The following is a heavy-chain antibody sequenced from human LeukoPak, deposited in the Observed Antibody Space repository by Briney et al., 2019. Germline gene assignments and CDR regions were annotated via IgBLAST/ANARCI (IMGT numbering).Heavy chain of an antibody. V-gene: IGHV4-39*01. CDR3: ARHGEWELLLAWFDP. Sequence: KPSETLSLTCTVSGRSISSSSYYWGWIRQPPGKGLEWIGSIYYSGSTYYNPSLKSRVTIPVDTSKNQFSLKLSSVTAADTAVYYCARHGEWELLLAWFDPWGQGTLVTVSS. J-gene: IGHJ5*02. CDR1: GRSISSSSYY. CDR2: IYYSGST. D-gene: IGHD1-26*01.